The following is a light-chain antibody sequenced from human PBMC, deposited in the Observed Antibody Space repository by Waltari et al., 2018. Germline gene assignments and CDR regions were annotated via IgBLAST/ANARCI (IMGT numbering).Light chain of an antibody. CDR3: QKDYPIPAT. CDR1: HVGRRV. J-gene: IGKJ1*01. V-gene: IGKV3-20*01. CDR2: GAS. Sequence: SCMASHVGRRVLAWYQQKPGQAPRLLIYGASTMATGTPARFSGSGSGTDFSLTISRLEPENFVVYYCQKDYPIPATFGQGTKVEIK.